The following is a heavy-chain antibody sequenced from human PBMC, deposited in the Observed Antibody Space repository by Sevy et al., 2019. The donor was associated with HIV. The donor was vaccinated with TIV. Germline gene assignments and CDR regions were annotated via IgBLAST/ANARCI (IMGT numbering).Heavy chain of an antibody. D-gene: IGHD3-22*01. CDR1: GRTLTQLS. CDR3: ATTKYYYESSGYPFDY. J-gene: IGHJ4*02. CDR2: FDPEDDEK. Sequence: ASVKVSCKVSGRTLTQLSIHWVRQAPGKGLEWMGTFDPEDDEKIYAQKFQGRVTMTEDTSTDTADKELSRLRSEDTAGDYWATTKYYYESSGYPFDYWGQGTLVTVSS. V-gene: IGHV1-24*01.